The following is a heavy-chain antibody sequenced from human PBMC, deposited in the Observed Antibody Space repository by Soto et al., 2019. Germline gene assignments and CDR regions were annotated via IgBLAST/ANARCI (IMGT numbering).Heavy chain of an antibody. D-gene: IGHD6-13*01. Sequence: QVQLVQSGAEVKKPGSSVKVSCKASGGTFSSYAISWVRQAPGQGLEWMGGIIPIFGTANYAQKFQGRVTMTADESTSTAYMELSSLRSEDTSVYYCARRVAAYYGMDVWGQGTTVTVSS. CDR2: IIPIFGTA. CDR3: ARRVAAYYGMDV. CDR1: GGTFSSYA. J-gene: IGHJ6*02. V-gene: IGHV1-69*01.